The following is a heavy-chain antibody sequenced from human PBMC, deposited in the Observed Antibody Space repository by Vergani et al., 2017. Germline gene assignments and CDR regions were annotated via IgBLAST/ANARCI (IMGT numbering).Heavy chain of an antibody. V-gene: IGHV3-33*01. CDR3: ARDRTYYYMDV. CDR2: IWYDGSNK. CDR1: GFTFSSYG. J-gene: IGHJ6*03. Sequence: QVQLVESGGGVVQPGRSLRLSCAASGFTFSSYGMHWVRQAPGKGLEWVAVIWYDGSNKYYADYVKGRFTISRDNSKNTLYLQMNSLRAEDTAVYYCARDRTYYYMDVWGKGTTVTVSS. D-gene: IGHD1-14*01.